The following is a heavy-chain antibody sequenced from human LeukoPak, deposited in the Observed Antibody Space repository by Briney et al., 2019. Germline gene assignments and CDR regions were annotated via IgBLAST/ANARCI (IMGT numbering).Heavy chain of an antibody. CDR2: IYYSGST. J-gene: IGHJ4*02. V-gene: IGHV4-39*01. D-gene: IGHD3-22*01. Sequence: SETLSLTCTVSGGSVSGSGYYWGWIRQPPGKGLEWIGSIYYSGSTYYNPSLKSRVTISVDTSKNQFSLKLSSVTAADTAVYYCAVGEYYDSSGYYSKVLDYWGQGTLVTVSS. CDR3: AVGEYYDSSGYYSKVLDY. CDR1: GGSVSGSGYY.